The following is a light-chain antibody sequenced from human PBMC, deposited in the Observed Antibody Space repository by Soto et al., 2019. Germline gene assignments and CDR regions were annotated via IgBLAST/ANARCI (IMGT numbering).Light chain of an antibody. Sequence: DTQMTQSPSTLSASVGDRVTITCRASQSISTWLAWYQQRPGKAPKLLIYDVSTLERGVPSRFSGSGSGTHFTLTISSLQPEDFATYYCQQYTYPSTFGQGTKVEIK. J-gene: IGKJ1*01. CDR3: QQYTYPST. CDR1: QSISTW. V-gene: IGKV1-5*01. CDR2: DVS.